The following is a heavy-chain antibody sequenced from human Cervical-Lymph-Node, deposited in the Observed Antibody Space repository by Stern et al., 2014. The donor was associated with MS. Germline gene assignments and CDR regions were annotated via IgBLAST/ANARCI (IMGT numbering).Heavy chain of an antibody. CDR1: GFTVSSTY. V-gene: IGHV3-53*01. CDR2: SFSGGAT. J-gene: IGHJ4*02. Sequence: VQLVESGGGLIQPGGSLRLSCAPSGFTVSSTYMSWVPQAPGRGLEGVSISFSGGATASAVSVKGRFTISRDNSRNTIYLQMNSLRAEDTAFYYCARVPPGYGSNSFFDYWGQGNLVTVSS. D-gene: IGHD4-23*01. CDR3: ARVPPGYGSNSFFDY.